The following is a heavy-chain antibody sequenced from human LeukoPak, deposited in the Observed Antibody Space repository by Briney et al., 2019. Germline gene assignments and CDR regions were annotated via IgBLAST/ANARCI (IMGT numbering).Heavy chain of an antibody. CDR2: ISGSGGST. CDR1: GFTFSSYA. Sequence: PGGSLRLSCAASGFTFSSYAMSWVRQAPGKGLEWVSAISGSGGSTYNADSVKGRFTISRDNSKNTLYLQMNSLRAEDTAVYYCARDFGWAFDMWGQGTVVIVSS. J-gene: IGHJ3*02. D-gene: IGHD3-10*01. CDR3: ARDFGWAFDM. V-gene: IGHV3-23*01.